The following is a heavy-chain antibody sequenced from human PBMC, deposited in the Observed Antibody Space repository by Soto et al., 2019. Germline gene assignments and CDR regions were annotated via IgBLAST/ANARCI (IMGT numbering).Heavy chain of an antibody. V-gene: IGHV4-34*01. CDR3: ARGLYCSSTSCNNWFDP. Sequence: SETLSLTCAVYGGSFSGYYWSWIRQPPGKGLEWIGEINHSGSTNYNPSLKSRVTISVDTSKNQFSLKLNSVTAADTAVYYCARGLYCSSTSCNNWFDPWGQGTLVTVSS. D-gene: IGHD2-2*01. J-gene: IGHJ5*02. CDR1: GGSFSGYY. CDR2: INHSGST.